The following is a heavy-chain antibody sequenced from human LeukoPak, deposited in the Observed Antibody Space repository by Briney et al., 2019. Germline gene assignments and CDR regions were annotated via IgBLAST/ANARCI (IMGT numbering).Heavy chain of an antibody. D-gene: IGHD3-16*01. V-gene: IGHV3-30-3*01. CDR2: ISYDGSNK. CDR1: GFTFSGYP. J-gene: IGHJ5*02. CDR3: ARGLSNWFDP. Sequence: GRSLRLSCAASGFTFSGYPIHWVRQAPGKGLEWVAVISYDGSNKYYADSVKGRFTISRDNSKNTLYLQMNSLRAEDTAVYYCARGLSNWFDPWGQGTLVTVSS.